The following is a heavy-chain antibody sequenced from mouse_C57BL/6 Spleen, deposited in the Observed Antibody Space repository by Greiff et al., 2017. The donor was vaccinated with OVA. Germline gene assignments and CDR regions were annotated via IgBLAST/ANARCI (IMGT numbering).Heavy chain of an antibody. Sequence: DVMLVESGGGLVKPGGSLKLSCAASGFTFSDYGMHWVRQAPEKGLEWVAYISSGSSTIYYADTVKGRFTISRDNAKNTLFLQMTSLRSEDTAMYYCARPIYYGSSYVAWFAYWGQGTLVTVSA. J-gene: IGHJ3*01. D-gene: IGHD1-1*01. CDR2: ISSGSSTI. CDR1: GFTFSDYG. V-gene: IGHV5-17*01. CDR3: ARPIYYGSSYVAWFAY.